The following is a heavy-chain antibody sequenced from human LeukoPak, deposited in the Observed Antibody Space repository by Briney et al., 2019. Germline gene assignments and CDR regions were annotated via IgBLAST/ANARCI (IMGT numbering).Heavy chain of an antibody. Sequence: ASVKVSCKASGGTFSSYAISWVRQARGQGLEWMGRIIPILGIANYAQKFQGRVTITADKSTSTAYMELSSLRSEDTAVYYCAREEGDDYGDYGPNFWGQGTLVTVSS. J-gene: IGHJ4*02. V-gene: IGHV1-69*04. CDR2: IIPILGIA. CDR3: AREEGDDYGDYGPNF. CDR1: GGTFSSYA. D-gene: IGHD4-17*01.